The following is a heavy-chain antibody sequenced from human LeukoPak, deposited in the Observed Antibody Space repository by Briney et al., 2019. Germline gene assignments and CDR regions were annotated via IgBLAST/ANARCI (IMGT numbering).Heavy chain of an antibody. CDR3: AKLPYSSAWYIDY. D-gene: IGHD6-19*01. J-gene: IGHJ4*02. Sequence: GGSLRLSCAASGFTFSNHAMSWVRQAPGKGLEWVSAISGSGGSTYYADSVKGRFTISRDNSKNTLSLQMSSLRAEDPAVYYCAKLPYSSAWYIDYWGQGTLVTVSS. CDR1: GFTFSNHA. CDR2: ISGSGGST. V-gene: IGHV3-23*01.